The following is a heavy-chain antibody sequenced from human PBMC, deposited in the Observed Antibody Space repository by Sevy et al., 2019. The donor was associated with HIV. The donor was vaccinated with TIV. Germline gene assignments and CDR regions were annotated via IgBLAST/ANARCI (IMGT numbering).Heavy chain of an antibody. D-gene: IGHD4-17*01. CDR3: AKCLTPVTNLWSFDT. V-gene: IGHV3-23*01. CDR2: ITSNGGST. CDR1: GFTFRTYA. Sequence: GGSLRLSCTASGFTFRTYAMSWVRQAPGKGLDWVSGKGLDWVSAITSNGGSTFYADSVKGRFTISRDISQNTLFLQMNSLRAEDTAVYYCAKCLTPVTNLWSFDTWGQGTLVTVSS. J-gene: IGHJ5*02.